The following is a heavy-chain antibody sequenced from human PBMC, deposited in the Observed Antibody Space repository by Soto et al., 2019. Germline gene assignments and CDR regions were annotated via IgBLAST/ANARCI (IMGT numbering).Heavy chain of an antibody. CDR1: GFTFSSYA. Sequence: QVQLVESGGGVVQPGRSLRLSCAASGFTFSSYAMHWVRQAPGKGLEWVAVISYDGSNKYYADSVKGRFTISRDNSKNSRYLQMNTLRAVDRAVYYSAGSYSYCWWATCRFEPWGQGTLVTVSS. CDR3: AGSYSYCWWATCRFEP. CDR2: ISYDGSNK. J-gene: IGHJ5*02. V-gene: IGHV3-30*04. D-gene: IGHD6-13*01.